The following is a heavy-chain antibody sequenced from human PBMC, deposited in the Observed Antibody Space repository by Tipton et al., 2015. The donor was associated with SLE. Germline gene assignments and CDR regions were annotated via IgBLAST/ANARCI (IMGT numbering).Heavy chain of an antibody. CDR3: AGAWQGYCSGGTCYVLDY. V-gene: IGHV4-59*11. Sequence: TLSLTCTVSGGSISSHYWSWIRQAPGKGLEWIGYISNSETTSSNPSLKSRVTISLDTSKNQFSLKLRSVTAADTAVYYCAGAWQGYCSGGTCYVLDYWGQGTLVTVSS. CDR2: ISNSETT. CDR1: GGSISSHY. J-gene: IGHJ4*02. D-gene: IGHD2-15*01.